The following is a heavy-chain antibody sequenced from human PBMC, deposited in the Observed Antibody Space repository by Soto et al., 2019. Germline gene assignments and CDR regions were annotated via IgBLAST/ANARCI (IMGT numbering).Heavy chain of an antibody. CDR3: VRDAYNRDAFDI. CDR2: ISASSSTI. J-gene: IGHJ3*02. D-gene: IGHD1-20*01. V-gene: IGHV3-21*01. CDR1: GFNFITFS. Sequence: DVQLVESGGGLVKPGGSLRLSCAASGFNFITFSMNWVRQAPGKGLEWVSSISASSSTIYYAESVKGRFTVSRDKAKNSLYLQMNSLTAEDTALYYCVRDAYNRDAFDIWGQGTTVTVSS.